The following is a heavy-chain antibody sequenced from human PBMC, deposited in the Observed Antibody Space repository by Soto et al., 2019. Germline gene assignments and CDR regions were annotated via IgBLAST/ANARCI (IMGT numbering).Heavy chain of an antibody. CDR2: ISYSGST. V-gene: IGHV4-31*03. CDR3: ARVGRRVTGTTRFDH. CDR1: GGSVSSAPYY. Sequence: TLSLTCSVSGGSVSSAPYYWSWIRQHPEKGLEWIGYISYSGSTYYNPSLKGRVTVSVDTSNNQFSLKLSSVTAADTAVYYCARVGRRVTGTTRFDHWGQGTLVTVSS. D-gene: IGHD1-7*01. J-gene: IGHJ5*02.